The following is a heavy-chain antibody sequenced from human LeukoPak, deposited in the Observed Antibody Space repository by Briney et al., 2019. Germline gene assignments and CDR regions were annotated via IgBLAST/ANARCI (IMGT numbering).Heavy chain of an antibody. CDR3: ARDEWFGAPGV. CDR1: GGSISSSSYY. D-gene: IGHD3-10*01. Sequence: SETLSLTCTVSGGSISSSSYYWGWIRQPPGKGLEWIGSIDYSAYYNPSLKSRVTISVDTSNNQFSLQLRSVTAADTAVYYCARDEWFGAPGVWGQGTTVTVSS. V-gene: IGHV4-39*07. J-gene: IGHJ6*02. CDR2: IDYSA.